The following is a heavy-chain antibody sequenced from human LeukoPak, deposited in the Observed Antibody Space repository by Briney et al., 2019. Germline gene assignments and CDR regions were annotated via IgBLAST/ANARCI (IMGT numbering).Heavy chain of an antibody. D-gene: IGHD5-12*01. J-gene: IGHJ4*02. V-gene: IGHV1-2*02. CDR1: GYSFTGYY. Sequence: GASVMVSCKASGYSFTGYYIHWVRQAPGQGLQWMGWINPNSGGTNYAQKFQGRVTMTRDTSISTAYMELSRLRSDDTAVYYCARVLGDIVATIVYWGQGTLVTVSS. CDR3: ARVLGDIVATIVY. CDR2: INPNSGGT.